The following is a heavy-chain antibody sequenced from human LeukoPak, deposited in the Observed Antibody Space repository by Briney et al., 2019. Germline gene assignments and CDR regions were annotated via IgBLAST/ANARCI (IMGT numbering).Heavy chain of an antibody. D-gene: IGHD3-10*01. CDR3: ARGTYYYGSGSHDY. V-gene: IGHV3-48*04. CDR1: GFPFSLYG. J-gene: IGHJ4*02. Sequence: GGSLRLSCAASGFPFSLYGMNWVRQAPGKGLEWVSYISSSGSTTYYADSVKGRFTISRDNAKNSLYLQMNSLRAEDTAVYYCARGTYYYGSGSHDYWGQGTLVTVSS. CDR2: ISSSGSTT.